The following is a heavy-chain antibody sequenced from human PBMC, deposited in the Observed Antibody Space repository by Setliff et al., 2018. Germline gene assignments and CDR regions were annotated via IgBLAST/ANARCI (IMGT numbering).Heavy chain of an antibody. D-gene: IGHD2-15*01. V-gene: IGHV1-18*01. CDR3: ASYERYCYGGSCYYFDY. CDR1: GYTFANFG. Sequence: ASVKVSCKASGYTFANFGVNWVRQAPGQGLEWMGCVSGYNGNTHYAQKFQGRVTMTRDTSTGTVNMELSSLRSEDTAVYYCASYERYCYGGSCYYFDYWGQGTLVTVSS. CDR2: VSGYNGNT. J-gene: IGHJ4*02.